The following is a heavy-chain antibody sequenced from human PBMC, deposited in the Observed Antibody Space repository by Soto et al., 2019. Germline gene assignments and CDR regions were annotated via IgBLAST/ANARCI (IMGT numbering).Heavy chain of an antibody. V-gene: IGHV1-24*01. CDR3: ATSSYYDFWSGHRANWFDP. CDR2: FDPEDGET. Sequence: GASVKVSCKVSGYTLTELSMHWVRQAPGKGLEWMGGFDPEDGETIYAQKFQGRVTMTEDTSTDTAYMELSSLRSDDTAVYYCATSSYYDFWSGHRANWFDPWGQGTLVTVSS. CDR1: GYTLTELS. D-gene: IGHD3-3*01. J-gene: IGHJ5*02.